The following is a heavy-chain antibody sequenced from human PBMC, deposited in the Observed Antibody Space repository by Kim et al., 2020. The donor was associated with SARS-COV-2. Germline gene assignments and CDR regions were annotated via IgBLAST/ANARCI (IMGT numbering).Heavy chain of an antibody. Sequence: SETLSLTCAVYGGSFSGYYWSWIRQPPGKGLEWIGEINHSGSTNYNPSLKSRVTISVDTSKNQFSLKLSSVTAADTAVYYCARGQGRGVIVVVPAALDAFDIWGQGTMVTVSS. J-gene: IGHJ3*02. CDR3: ARGQGRGVIVVVPAALDAFDI. V-gene: IGHV4-34*01. CDR2: INHSGST. CDR1: GGSFSGYY. D-gene: IGHD2-2*01.